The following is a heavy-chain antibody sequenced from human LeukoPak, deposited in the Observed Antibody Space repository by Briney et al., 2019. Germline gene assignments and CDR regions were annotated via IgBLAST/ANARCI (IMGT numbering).Heavy chain of an antibody. Sequence: GGSLRLSCAASGFTFSSYGVHWVRQAPGKGLEWVAVISYDGSNKYYADSVKGRFTISRDNSKNTLYLQMNSLRAEDTAVYYCAKDNREWFGELFSDYWGQGTLATVSS. D-gene: IGHD3-10*01. CDR2: ISYDGSNK. V-gene: IGHV3-30*18. CDR3: AKDNREWFGELFSDY. CDR1: GFTFSSYG. J-gene: IGHJ4*02.